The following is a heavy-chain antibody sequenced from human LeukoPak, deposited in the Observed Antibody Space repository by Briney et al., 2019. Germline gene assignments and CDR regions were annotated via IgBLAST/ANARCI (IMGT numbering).Heavy chain of an antibody. CDR3: AREYDYVWGSYSHFDY. CDR1: GFTFSSFS. D-gene: IGHD3-16*01. V-gene: IGHV3-21*01. J-gene: IGHJ4*02. CDR2: LSSSSSYI. Sequence: GGSLRLSCAASGFTFSSFSMNWVRQAPGKGLEWVSSLSSSSSYIDYADSVKGRFTISRDNAKNSLYLQMNSLRAEDTAVYYCAREYDYVWGSYSHFDYWGQGTLVTVSS.